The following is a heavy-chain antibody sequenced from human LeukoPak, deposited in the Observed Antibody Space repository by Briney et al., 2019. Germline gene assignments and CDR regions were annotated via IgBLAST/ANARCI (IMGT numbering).Heavy chain of an antibody. CDR3: ARGRYPVLRFLEWLGAFDI. D-gene: IGHD3-3*01. CDR2: INHSGST. CDR1: GGSISSYY. V-gene: IGHV4-34*01. Sequence: PSETLSLTCTVSGGSISSYYWSWIRQPPGKGLEWIGEINHSGSTNYNPSLKSRVTISVDTSKNQFSLKLSSVTAADTAVYYCARGRYPVLRFLEWLGAFDIWGQGTMVTVSS. J-gene: IGHJ3*02.